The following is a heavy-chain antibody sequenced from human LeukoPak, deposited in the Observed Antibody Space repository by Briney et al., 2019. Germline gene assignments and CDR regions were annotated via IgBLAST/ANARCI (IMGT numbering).Heavy chain of an antibody. CDR3: ASNTAMEYYFDY. V-gene: IGHV1-69*04. CDR2: IIPILGIA. Sequence: SVKVSCKASGSTFSSYAISWVRQAPGQGLEWMGRIIPILGIANYAQKFQGRVTITADKSTSTAYMELSSLRSEDTAVYYCASNTAMEYYFDYWGQGTLVTVSS. J-gene: IGHJ4*02. CDR1: GSTFSSYA. D-gene: IGHD5-18*01.